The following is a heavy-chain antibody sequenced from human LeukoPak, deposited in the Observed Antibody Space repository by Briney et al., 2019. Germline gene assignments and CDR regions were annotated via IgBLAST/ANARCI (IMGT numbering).Heavy chain of an antibody. Sequence: GGSLRLSCAASGFTFSSYWMTWVRQAPGKGLEWVANIKHNGDELNYVDSVEDRFTISRDNAKNSLYLHMTSLRAEDTAVYYCARGWDSSGWYDYYYMDVWGKGTTVTVSS. CDR3: ARGWDSSGWYDYYYMDV. J-gene: IGHJ6*03. CDR1: GFTFSSYW. D-gene: IGHD6-19*01. V-gene: IGHV3-7*01. CDR2: IKHNGDEL.